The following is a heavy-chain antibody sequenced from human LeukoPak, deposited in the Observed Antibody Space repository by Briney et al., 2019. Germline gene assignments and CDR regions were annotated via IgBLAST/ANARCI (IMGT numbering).Heavy chain of an antibody. CDR3: ARSNYYTVDV. J-gene: IGHJ6*02. V-gene: IGHV3-11*01. Sequence: PGGSLRLSCAASGFTSSDYYMTRIRQPPGKGPEWISYISSSGGTTTYVDSVKGRFTISRDNAKNSLYLQMNSLRADDTAVYYCARSNYYTVDVWGQGTAVTVSS. CDR1: GFTSSDYY. CDR2: ISSSGGTT.